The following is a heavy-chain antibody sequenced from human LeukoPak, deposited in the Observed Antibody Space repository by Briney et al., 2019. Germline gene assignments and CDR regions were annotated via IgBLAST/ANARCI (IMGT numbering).Heavy chain of an antibody. J-gene: IGHJ4*02. CDR2: TYYSGST. Sequence: SETLSLTCTVSGGSISSGGYYWSWIRQHPGKGLEWIGYTYYSGSTYYNPSLKSRVTISVDTSKNQFSLKLSSVTAADTAMYYCARVDAYYDSPAYWGQGTLVTVSS. CDR3: ARVDAYYDSPAY. D-gene: IGHD3-22*01. CDR1: GGSISSGGYY. V-gene: IGHV4-31*03.